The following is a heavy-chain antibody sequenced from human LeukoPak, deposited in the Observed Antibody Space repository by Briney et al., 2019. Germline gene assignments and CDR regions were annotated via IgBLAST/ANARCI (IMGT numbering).Heavy chain of an antibody. V-gene: IGHV1-18*01. Sequence: ALVKVSCKASGYTFTSYGISWVRQAPGQGLEWMGWISAYNGNTNYAQKLQGRVTMTTDTSTSTVYMELRSLRSDDTAVYYCARGRYDFWSGYFGHWGQGTTVTVSS. J-gene: IGHJ6*02. CDR3: ARGRYDFWSGYFGH. CDR2: ISAYNGNT. D-gene: IGHD3-3*01. CDR1: GYTFTSYG.